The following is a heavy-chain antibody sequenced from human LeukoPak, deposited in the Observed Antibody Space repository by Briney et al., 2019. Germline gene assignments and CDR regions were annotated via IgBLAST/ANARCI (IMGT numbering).Heavy chain of an antibody. V-gene: IGHV3-30*04. J-gene: IGHJ4*02. D-gene: IGHD3-10*01. CDR2: ISYDGSNK. Sequence: PGGSLRLSCAASGFTFSSYAMHWVRQAPGKGLEWVAVISYDGSNKSYADSVKGRFTISRDNSKNTLYLQMNSLRAEDTALYYCAKDIRAYYYGSGSYHDYWGQGTLVTVSS. CDR3: AKDIRAYYYGSGSYHDY. CDR1: GFTFSSYA.